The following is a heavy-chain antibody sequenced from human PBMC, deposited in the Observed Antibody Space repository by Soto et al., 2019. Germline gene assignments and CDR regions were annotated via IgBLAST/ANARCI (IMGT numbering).Heavy chain of an antibody. V-gene: IGHV1-8*01. D-gene: IGHD2-8*01. Sequence: ASVKVSCKASGYTFTSYDINWVRQATGQGLEWMGWMNPNSGNTGYAQKFQGRVTMTRNTSISTAYMKLSSLRSEDTAVYYCAREAGSSSPHPGVLGFDPWGQGTLVTVSS. CDR3: AREAGSSSPHPGVLGFDP. CDR2: MNPNSGNT. J-gene: IGHJ5*02. CDR1: GYTFTSYD.